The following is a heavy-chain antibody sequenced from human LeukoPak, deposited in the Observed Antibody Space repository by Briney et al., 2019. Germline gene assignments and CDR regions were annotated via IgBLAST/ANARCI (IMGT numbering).Heavy chain of an antibody. CDR1: GYTFTSYD. V-gene: IGHV1-8*01. CDR2: MNPNSGNT. D-gene: IGHD5-12*01. Sequence: ASVKVSCKASGYTFTSYDINWVRQAIGQGLEWMGWMNPNSGNTGYAQKFQGRVTMTRNTSISTAYMELSSLRSEDTAVYYCARAEEGYSGYDFDYWGQGTLVTVSS. CDR3: ARAEEGYSGYDFDY. J-gene: IGHJ4*02.